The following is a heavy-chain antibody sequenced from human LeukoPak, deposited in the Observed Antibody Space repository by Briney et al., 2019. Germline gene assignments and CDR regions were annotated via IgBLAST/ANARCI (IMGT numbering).Heavy chain of an antibody. CDR1: GGTFSTYT. J-gene: IGHJ5*02. V-gene: IGHV1-69*13. D-gene: IGHD3-10*01. CDR3: ARGLHGSGSPFDWFDP. Sequence: SVKVSCKASGGTFSTYTISWVRQAPGQGLEWMGGIIPIFDTTKYAQKFQGRVTITADETTSTAYMELSSLRSEDTAVYYCARGLHGSGSPFDWFDPWGQGTLVTVSS. CDR2: IIPIFDTT.